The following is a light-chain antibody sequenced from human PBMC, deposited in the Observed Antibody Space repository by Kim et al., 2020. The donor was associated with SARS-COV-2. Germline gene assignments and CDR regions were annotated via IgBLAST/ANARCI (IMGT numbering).Light chain of an antibody. V-gene: IGKV1-39*01. Sequence: DIQMTQSPSSLSASVGDRVTITCRTTQSISSHLNWYQQKPGRAPKLLISAASTLQGGVPSRFSGSGSETDFTLTISSLQPEVFATYFCQQSYITPFTFGPGTKVDIK. CDR1: QSISSH. CDR2: AAS. J-gene: IGKJ3*01. CDR3: QQSYITPFT.